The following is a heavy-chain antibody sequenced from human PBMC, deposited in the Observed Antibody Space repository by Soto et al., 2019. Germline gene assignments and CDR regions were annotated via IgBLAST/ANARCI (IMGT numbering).Heavy chain of an antibody. CDR1: GGSISSGDYY. CDR3: ARVGYYYDSSGYYPGPFDY. CDR2: IYYSGST. V-gene: IGHV4-30-4*01. Sequence: PSETLSLTCTVSGGSISSGDYYWSWIRQPPGKGLEWIGYIYYSGSTYYNPSLKSRVTISVDTSKNQFSLKLSSVTAADTAVYYCARVGYYYDSSGYYPGPFDYWGQGTLVTVSS. D-gene: IGHD3-22*01. J-gene: IGHJ4*02.